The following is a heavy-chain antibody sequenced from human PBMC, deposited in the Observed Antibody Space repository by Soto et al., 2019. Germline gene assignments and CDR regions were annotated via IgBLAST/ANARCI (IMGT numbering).Heavy chain of an antibody. J-gene: IGHJ4*02. CDR1: GLTFSSYR. V-gene: IGHV3-21*01. CDR3: AREFYDSLPDY. CDR2: ISSSSRLI. D-gene: IGHD3-22*01. Sequence: EVQLVESGGGLVKPGGSLRLSCAASGLTFSSYRMTWVRQAPGKGLEWVSTISSSSRLIYYADAVKGRFTISRDDAKKSLYLEMNSLRAGDTAVYYCAREFYDSLPDYWGQGTLVTVSS.